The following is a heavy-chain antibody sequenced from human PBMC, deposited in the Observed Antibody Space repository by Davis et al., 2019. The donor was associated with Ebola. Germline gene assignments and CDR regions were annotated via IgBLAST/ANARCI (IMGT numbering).Heavy chain of an antibody. CDR2: INPSGGST. J-gene: IGHJ4*02. V-gene: IGHV1-46*01. CDR3: ARDLRQYGVAGVENY. CDR1: GHTFTSYY. D-gene: IGHD6-19*01. Sequence: AASVKVSCKASGHTFTSYYIHWVRQAPGQGLEWMGMINPSGGSTNYAQKFQGRVTMTRDTSTSTVYMELSSLRSEDTAVYYCARDLRQYGVAGVENYWGQGTLVTVSS.